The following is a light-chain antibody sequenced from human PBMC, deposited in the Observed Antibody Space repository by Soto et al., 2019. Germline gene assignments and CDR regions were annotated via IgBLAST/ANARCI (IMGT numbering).Light chain of an antibody. CDR3: QQSSSTPQT. CDR1: QTVRNNY. V-gene: IGKV3D-20*02. CDR2: DAS. J-gene: IGKJ4*01. Sequence: VLTQSPGTLSLYPGERATLSCRASQTVRNNYLAWYQQKPGQAPRLLIYDASSRATGIPDRFSGGGSGTDFTLAISSLQPEDFATYYCQQSSSTPQTFGGGTKVDIK.